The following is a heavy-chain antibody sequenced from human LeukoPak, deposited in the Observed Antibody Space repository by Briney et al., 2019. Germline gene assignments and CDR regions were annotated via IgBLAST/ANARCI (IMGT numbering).Heavy chain of an antibody. CDR3: ARHNSDSSGYYYFVN. J-gene: IGHJ4*02. CDR1: GGSVSGYY. Sequence: SETLSLTCTVSGGSVSGYYWSWIRQPPGKGLEWIAYIYYSGNTNYNPSLKSRVTLSVDTSKNQFSLRLSSVTAADTAMYYCARHNSDSSGYYYFVNWGQGTLVTVSS. V-gene: IGHV4-59*08. CDR2: IYYSGNT. D-gene: IGHD3-22*01.